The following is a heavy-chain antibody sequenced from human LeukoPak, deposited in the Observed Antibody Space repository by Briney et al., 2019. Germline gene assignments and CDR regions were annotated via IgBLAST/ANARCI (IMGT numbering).Heavy chain of an antibody. Sequence: GGSLRLSCAASGFTFSSYAMHWVRQAPGKGLEWVSSISSSSSYIYYADSVKGRFTISRDNSKNTLYLQMNSLRAEDTAVYYCAKGSSAWSGSDAFDIWGQGTMVTVSS. J-gene: IGHJ3*02. CDR2: ISSSSSYI. D-gene: IGHD3-3*01. CDR1: GFTFSSYA. V-gene: IGHV3-21*04. CDR3: AKGSSAWSGSDAFDI.